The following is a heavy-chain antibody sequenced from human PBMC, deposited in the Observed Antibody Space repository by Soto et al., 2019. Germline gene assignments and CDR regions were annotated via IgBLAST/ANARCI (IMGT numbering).Heavy chain of an antibody. Sequence: GASVKVSCKASGYTFISYAMNWVRQAPGQRLEWMGWINAGNGNTKYSQKFQGRDTITRDTSASTGYMELSSLRSEDTAVYYCARDPGYSYGYNWGQGTLVTVS. D-gene: IGHD5-18*01. CDR3: ARDPGYSYGYN. CDR2: INAGNGNT. J-gene: IGHJ4*02. V-gene: IGHV1-3*01. CDR1: GYTFISYA.